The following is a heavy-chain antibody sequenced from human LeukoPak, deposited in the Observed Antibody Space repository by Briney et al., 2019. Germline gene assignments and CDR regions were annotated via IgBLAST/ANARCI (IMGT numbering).Heavy chain of an antibody. V-gene: IGHV1-8*03. D-gene: IGHD4-23*01. CDR2: MNPNSGNA. CDR1: GYTFTSYD. J-gene: IGHJ4*02. Sequence: GASVKVSCKASGYTFTSYDINRVRQATGQGLEWMGWMNPNSGNAGYAQKFQGRVTITRNTSISTAYMELSSLRSEDTAVYYCARGRRGNGDYWGQGTLVTVSS. CDR3: ARGRRGNGDY.